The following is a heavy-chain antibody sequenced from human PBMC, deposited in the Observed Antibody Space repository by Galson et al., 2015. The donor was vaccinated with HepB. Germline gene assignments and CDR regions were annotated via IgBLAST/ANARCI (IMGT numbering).Heavy chain of an antibody. CDR1: GFTFSSYW. CDR2: INQDGSEN. CDR3: ARDPECSSSNCLDAFDI. J-gene: IGHJ3*02. Sequence: SLRLSCAASGFTFSSYWMTWVRQAPGKGLEWVANINQDGSENYYVDSVRGRFTISRDNAKNSLYLQMNSLRAEDTAVYYCARDPECSSSNCLDAFDIWGQGTLVTV. V-gene: IGHV3-7*03. D-gene: IGHD2-2*01.